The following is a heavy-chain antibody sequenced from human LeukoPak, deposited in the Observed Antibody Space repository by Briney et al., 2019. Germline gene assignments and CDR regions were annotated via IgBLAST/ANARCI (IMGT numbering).Heavy chain of an antibody. CDR3: ATHSSRWYDHDAFDI. V-gene: IGHV1-58*02. CDR1: GFSFTGSV. D-gene: IGHD6-19*01. CDR2: IVVGSGNT. Sequence: SVKVSCKASGFSFTGSVIQWVRQARGQRLAWIGWIVVGSGNTNYAQKFQERVTITRDRSTSTAYMELSSLRSEDTALYYCATHSSRWYDHDAFDIWGQGTMVTVSS. J-gene: IGHJ3*02.